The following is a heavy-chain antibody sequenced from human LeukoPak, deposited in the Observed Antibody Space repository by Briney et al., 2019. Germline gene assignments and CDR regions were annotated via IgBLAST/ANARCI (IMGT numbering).Heavy chain of an antibody. CDR1: GFSFRNYW. Sequence: GGSLRLSCAASGFSFRNYWMGWVRQAPRKGLEWVANTKPDGSAEYYADSVRGRFTASRDNANNLLYLHMNRLRAEDTAVYYCARDGGLHTNFDYWGQGTLLTVSS. V-gene: IGHV3-7*01. CDR2: TKPDGSAE. J-gene: IGHJ4*02. D-gene: IGHD2-15*01. CDR3: ARDGGLHTNFDY.